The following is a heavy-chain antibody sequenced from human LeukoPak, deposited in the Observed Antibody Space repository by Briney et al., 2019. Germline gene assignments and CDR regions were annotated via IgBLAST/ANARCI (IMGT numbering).Heavy chain of an antibody. CDR2: IKSKTDGGTT. CDR1: GFTFSNAW. J-gene: IGHJ4*02. Sequence: PGGSLRLSCAASGFTFSNAWMSWVRQAPGKGLEWVGRIKSKTDGGTTDYAAPVKGRFTISRDDSKNTLYLQMNSLKTEDTAVYYCTTRIVGGPQKIDYWGQGTLVTVSS. CDR3: TTRIVGGPQKIDY. V-gene: IGHV3-15*01. D-gene: IGHD1-26*01.